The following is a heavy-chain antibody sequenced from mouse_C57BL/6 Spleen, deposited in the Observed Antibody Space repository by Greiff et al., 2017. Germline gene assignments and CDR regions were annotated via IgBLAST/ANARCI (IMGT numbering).Heavy chain of an antibody. D-gene: IGHD1-1*01. CDR3: ATTTVVAGGGYYFDD. CDR2: IYPNNGGN. V-gene: IGHV1-34*01. J-gene: IGHJ2*01. Sequence: DVKLVESGPELVKPGASVKMSCKASGYTFTDYYMHWVKQSHGKSLEWIGYIYPNNGGNGYNQKFKGKATLTVDKSSSTAYMELRSLTSEDSAVYYCATTTVVAGGGYYFDDWGQGTTLTVSS. CDR1: GYTFTDYY.